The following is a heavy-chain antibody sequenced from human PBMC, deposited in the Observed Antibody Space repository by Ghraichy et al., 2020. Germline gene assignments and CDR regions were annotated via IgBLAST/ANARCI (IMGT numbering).Heavy chain of an antibody. CDR2: IIPIFGTA. J-gene: IGHJ4*02. CDR3: ARETESRGGSYYYFDY. V-gene: IGHV1-69*13. CDR1: GGTFSSYA. Sequence: SVKVSCKASGGTFSSYAISWVRQAPGQGLEWMGGIIPIFGTANYAQKFQGRVTITADESTSTAYMELSSLRSEDTAVYYCARETESRGGSYYYFDYWGQGTLVTVSS. D-gene: IGHD1-26*01.